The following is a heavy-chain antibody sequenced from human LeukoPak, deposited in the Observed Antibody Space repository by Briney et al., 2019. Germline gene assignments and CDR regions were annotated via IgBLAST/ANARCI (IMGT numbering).Heavy chain of an antibody. V-gene: IGHV1-2*02. Sequence: ASVKVSCKASGYTFTGYYMHWVRQAPGQGLEWMGWINPNSGGTNYEQKFQGRVTITRDTSTSTAYMELRSLRSDDTAVYYCARVTMVRGAMEDYYYGMDVWGQGTTVTVSS. CDR2: INPNSGGT. D-gene: IGHD3-10*01. J-gene: IGHJ6*02. CDR3: ARVTMVRGAMEDYYYGMDV. CDR1: GYTFTGYY.